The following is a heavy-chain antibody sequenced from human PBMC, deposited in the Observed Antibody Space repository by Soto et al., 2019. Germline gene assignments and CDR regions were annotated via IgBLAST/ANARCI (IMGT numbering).Heavy chain of an antibody. V-gene: IGHV4-34*01. CDR2: INESGSP. CDR3: GGGRRYGSGSYSIRSGFQYYFYIDV. CDR1: GASLSGYY. D-gene: IGHD3-10*01. Sequence: QVQLQQWGAGLLKPSETLSLTCAVYGASLSGYYWTWIRQSPGKGLEWIAEINESGSPNYSPSLKSRVTIARVTSKNHFSLTLSSVTAADTAVDYCGGGRRYGSGSYSIRSGFQYYFYIDVWGKGTTVTVAS. J-gene: IGHJ6*03.